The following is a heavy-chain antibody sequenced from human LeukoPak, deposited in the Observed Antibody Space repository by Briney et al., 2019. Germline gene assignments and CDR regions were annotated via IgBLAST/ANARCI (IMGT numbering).Heavy chain of an antibody. J-gene: IGHJ4*02. CDR1: GFTFSSYA. CDR3: ARVFQGELMGLTDY. Sequence: GGSLRLSCAASGFTFSSYAMHWVRQAPGKGLEYVSAISSNGGSTYYANSVKGRFTISRDNSKNTLYLQMGSLRAEDMAVYYCARVFQGELMGLTDYWGQGTLVTVSS. V-gene: IGHV3-64*01. CDR2: ISSNGGST. D-gene: IGHD1-26*01.